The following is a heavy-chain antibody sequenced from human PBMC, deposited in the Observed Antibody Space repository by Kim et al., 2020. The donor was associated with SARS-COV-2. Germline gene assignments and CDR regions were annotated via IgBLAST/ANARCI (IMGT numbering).Heavy chain of an antibody. CDR2: ISYDGSNK. CDR3: ARGQRVNSGRPKGADY. Sequence: GGSLRLSCAASVFTFSSYAMHCVRQAPGKGLEWVAVISYDGSNKYYADSVKGRFTISRDNSKNTLYLQMNSLRAEDTAVYYCARGQRVNSGRPKGADYWGQGTLVTVSS. V-gene: IGHV3-30-3*01. CDR1: VFTFSSYA. D-gene: IGHD1-26*01. J-gene: IGHJ4*02.